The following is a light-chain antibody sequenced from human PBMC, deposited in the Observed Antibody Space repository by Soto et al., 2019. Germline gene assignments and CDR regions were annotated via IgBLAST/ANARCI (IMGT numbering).Light chain of an antibody. CDR3: QQYANSPFT. J-gene: IGKJ2*01. V-gene: IGKV3-20*01. CDR2: GAS. Sequence: EIVLTQSPGTLPLSPGERATLSCRASQSVSRNYLVWYQQKPGQAPRPLIYGASSRATGIPDRFSGSGSGTDFTLTISRLEPEDLAVYYCQQYANSPFTFGQGTKLEIK. CDR1: QSVSRNY.